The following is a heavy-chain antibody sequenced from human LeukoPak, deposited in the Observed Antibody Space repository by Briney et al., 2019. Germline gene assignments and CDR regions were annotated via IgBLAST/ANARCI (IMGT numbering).Heavy chain of an antibody. J-gene: IGHJ4*02. D-gene: IGHD2-15*01. CDR1: GFTFSNYG. CDR3: AKVRVGTAHFDY. CDR2: ISHDGSNN. V-gene: IGHV3-30*18. Sequence: GRSLRLSCAASGFTFSNYGMHWVRQAPGKGLEWVVVISHDGSNNNYADSVKGRFTVSRDNSKNTLYLQMNSLRPEDTAVYYCAKVRVGTAHFDYWGQGTLVTVSP.